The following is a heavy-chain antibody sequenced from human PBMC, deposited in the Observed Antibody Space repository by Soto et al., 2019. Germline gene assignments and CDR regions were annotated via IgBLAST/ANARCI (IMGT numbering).Heavy chain of an antibody. V-gene: IGHV4-31*11. Sequence: SETLSLTCAFSCGSIISGHYYWTWIRQHPGKGLEWIGYIYYSGSTYYNPSLKSRVTISVDTSKNQFSLKLSSVTAADTAVYYCARQVEELPDYFDYWGQGTLVTVSS. CDR3: ARQVEELPDYFDY. D-gene: IGHD1-7*01. J-gene: IGHJ4*02. CDR2: IYYSGST. CDR1: CGSIISGHYY.